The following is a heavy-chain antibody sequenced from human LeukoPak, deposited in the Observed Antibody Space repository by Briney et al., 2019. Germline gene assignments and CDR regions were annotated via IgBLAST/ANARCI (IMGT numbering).Heavy chain of an antibody. Sequence: ASVKVSCKASGGTFSSYAISWVRQAPGQGLEWTGRIIPIFGTANYAQKFQGRVTITTDESTSTAYMELSSLRSEDTAVYYCARDRYYYDSSGYPFDYWGQGTLVTVSS. D-gene: IGHD3-22*01. CDR3: ARDRYYYDSSGYPFDY. J-gene: IGHJ4*02. CDR1: GGTFSSYA. CDR2: IIPIFGTA. V-gene: IGHV1-69*05.